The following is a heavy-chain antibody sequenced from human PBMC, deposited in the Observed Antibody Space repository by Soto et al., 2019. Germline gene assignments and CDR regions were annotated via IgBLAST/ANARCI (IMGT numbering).Heavy chain of an antibody. CDR1: GGSFSGYY. V-gene: IGHV4-34*01. J-gene: IGHJ4*02. CDR3: ARGVRFLEWLFLPDFDY. Sequence: ASETLSLNCAVYGGSFSGYYWSWIRQPPGKGLEWIGEINHSGSTNYNPSLKSRVTISVDTSKNQFSLKLSSVTAADTAVYYCARGVRFLEWLFLPDFDYWGQGTLVTVSS. CDR2: INHSGST. D-gene: IGHD3-3*01.